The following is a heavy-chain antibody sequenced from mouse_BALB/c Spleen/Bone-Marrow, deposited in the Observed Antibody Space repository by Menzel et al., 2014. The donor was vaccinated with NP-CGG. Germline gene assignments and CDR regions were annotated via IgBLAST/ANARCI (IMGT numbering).Heavy chain of an antibody. V-gene: IGHV5-6-3*01. CDR3: VRGNYGNYVDYFDF. J-gene: IGHJ2*01. Sequence: DVQLVESGGGLVQPGGSLKLSCAASGFTFSNYGMSWVRQTPDKRLELVATINGNGGSTYYPDSVKGRFTISRDTAKNTLYLQMSSLKPEETAMYYCVRGNYGNYVDYFDFWGQGTTLTVSS. CDR2: INGNGGST. D-gene: IGHD2-1*01. CDR1: GFTFSNYG.